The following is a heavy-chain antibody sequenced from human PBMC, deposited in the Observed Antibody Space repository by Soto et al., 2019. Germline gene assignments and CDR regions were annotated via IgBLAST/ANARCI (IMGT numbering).Heavy chain of an antibody. CDR3: AREGGTMGAGWFDP. D-gene: IGHD3-10*01. V-gene: IGHV1-18*01. CDR2: ISAYNGNT. Sequence: QAQLVQSGAEVKKPGASVKVSCKASGYTFTSYDIRWVRQAPGQGLEWMGWISAYNGNTNYAQKLQDRVTMTTDTSTSTASMELRSLRSDDTAVYYCAREGGTMGAGWFDPWGQGTLVTVSS. J-gene: IGHJ5*02. CDR1: GYTFTSYD.